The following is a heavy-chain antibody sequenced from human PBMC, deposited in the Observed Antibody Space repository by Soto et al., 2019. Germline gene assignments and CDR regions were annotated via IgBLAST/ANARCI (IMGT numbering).Heavy chain of an antibody. CDR2: IIPILGIA. D-gene: IGHD3-22*01. J-gene: IGHJ5*02. CDR3: ASGPDDSSGYYYAVDP. Sequence: QVQLVQSGAEVKKPGSSVKVSCKASGGTFSSYTISWVRQAPGQGLEWMGRIIPILGIANYAQKFQGRVTITADKSTSTAYMELSSLRSEDTAVYYCASGPDDSSGYYYAVDPWGQGTLVTVSS. CDR1: GGTFSSYT. V-gene: IGHV1-69*02.